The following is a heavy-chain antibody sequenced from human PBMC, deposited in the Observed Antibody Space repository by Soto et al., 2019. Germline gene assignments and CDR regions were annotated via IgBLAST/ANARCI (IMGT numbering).Heavy chain of an antibody. V-gene: IGHV1-2*02. CDR3: ARQSCGSTSCFYDY. CDR2: LNPNSGAT. D-gene: IGHD2-2*01. Sequence: GPSVKVSCKTSEYTFTDNYIYWIRQAPGQGLEWMGWLNPNSGATDFAQRFQGRVTLTSDTSISTAYMELNRLTSDDTAVFYCARQSCGSTSCFYDYWGPGTLVTVSS. J-gene: IGHJ4*02. CDR1: EYTFTDNY.